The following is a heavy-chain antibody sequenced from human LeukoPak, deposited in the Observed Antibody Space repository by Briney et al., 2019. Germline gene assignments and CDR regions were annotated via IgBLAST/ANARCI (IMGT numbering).Heavy chain of an antibody. CDR3: AKDRDDYYDSSGFDY. Sequence: GGSLRLSCAASGFTFSDYYMSWIRQAPGKGLEWVSYISSSGSTLYYADSVKGRFTISRDNSKNTLYLQMNSLRAEDTAVYYCAKDRDDYYDSSGFDYWGQGTLVTVSS. CDR1: GFTFSDYY. D-gene: IGHD3-22*01. CDR2: ISSSGSTL. V-gene: IGHV3-11*01. J-gene: IGHJ4*02.